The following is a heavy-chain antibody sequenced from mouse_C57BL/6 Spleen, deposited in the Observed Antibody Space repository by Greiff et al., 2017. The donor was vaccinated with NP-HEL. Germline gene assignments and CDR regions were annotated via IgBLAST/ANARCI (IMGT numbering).Heavy chain of an antibody. CDR1: GYTFTSYW. D-gene: IGHD1-1*01. CDR2: INPSNGGT. CDR3: ARWYYGSSFFFDY. V-gene: IGHV1-53*01. Sequence: VKLKQPGTELVKPGASVKLSCKASGYTFTSYWMHWVKQRPGQGLEWIGNINPSNGGTNYNEKFKSKATLTVDKSSSTAYMQLSSLTSEDSAVYYCARWYYGSSFFFDYWGQGTTLTVSS. J-gene: IGHJ2*01.